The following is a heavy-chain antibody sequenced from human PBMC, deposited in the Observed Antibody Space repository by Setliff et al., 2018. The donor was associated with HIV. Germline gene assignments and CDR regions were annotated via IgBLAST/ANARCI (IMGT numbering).Heavy chain of an antibody. CDR2: ISGDNGNT. CDR3: ARVQVGDPYYSYYYMDV. Sequence: ASVKVSCKASGYTFTGNYIHWVRQAPGQGLEWMGWISGDNGNTNAQKLQGRVTMTTDTSTSTAYMELRNLRSDDTAVYYCARVQVGDPYYSYYYMDVWGEGTTVTVSS. J-gene: IGHJ6*03. V-gene: IGHV1-18*04. CDR1: GYTFTGNY. D-gene: IGHD2-8*02.